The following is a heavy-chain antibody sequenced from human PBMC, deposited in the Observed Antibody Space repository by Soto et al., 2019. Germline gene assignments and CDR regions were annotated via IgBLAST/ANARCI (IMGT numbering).Heavy chain of an antibody. D-gene: IGHD3-10*01. Sequence: QVQLLESGGGLVKPGGSLRLSCTASGFTFSDYYMGWIRQAPGEGLEYISYISISGTSVYYAASVKGRFTISRDNTRNSLYLQMNSLSAEATAMYYCAQVLYGSGNNCFEPWGRGALVTVSS. V-gene: IGHV3-11*01. CDR2: ISISGTSV. CDR1: GFTFSDYY. J-gene: IGHJ5*02. CDR3: AQVLYGSGNNCFEP.